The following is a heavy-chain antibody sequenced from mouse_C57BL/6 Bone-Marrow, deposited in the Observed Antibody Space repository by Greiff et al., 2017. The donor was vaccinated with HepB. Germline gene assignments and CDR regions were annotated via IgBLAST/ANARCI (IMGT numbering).Heavy chain of an antibody. CDR1: GFTFSSYA. J-gene: IGHJ3*01. D-gene: IGHD2-4*01. Sequence: EVMLVESGEGLVKPGGSLKLSCAASGFTFSSYAMSWVRQTPEKRLEWVAYISSGGDYIYYADTVKGRFTISRDNARNTLYLQMSSLKSEDTAMYYCTRVDYDEKFAYWGQGTLVTVSA. CDR2: ISSGGDYI. CDR3: TRVDYDEKFAY. V-gene: IGHV5-9-1*02.